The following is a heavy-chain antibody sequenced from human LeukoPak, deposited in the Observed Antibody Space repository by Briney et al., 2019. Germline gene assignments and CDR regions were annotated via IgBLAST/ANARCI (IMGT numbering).Heavy chain of an antibody. J-gene: IGHJ5*02. V-gene: IGHV3-72*01. CDR2: TRNKANSYTT. D-gene: IGHD1-26*01. CDR1: GFTFSSYW. Sequence: GGSLRLSCAAFGFTFSSYWMNWVRQAPGKGLEWVGRTRNKANSYTTEYAASVKGRFTISRDDPKNLLYLQMNSLKSEDTAVYYCGRSGRYRPSDLWGQGTLVTVSS. CDR3: GRSGRYRPSDL.